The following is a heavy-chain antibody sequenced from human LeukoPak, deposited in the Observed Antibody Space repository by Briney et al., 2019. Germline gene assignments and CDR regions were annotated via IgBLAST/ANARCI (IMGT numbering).Heavy chain of an antibody. CDR1: GGSISSYY. D-gene: IGHD1-26*01. V-gene: IGHV4-59*01. CDR2: FYHSGGI. J-gene: IGHJ5*02. CDR3: ARGASSGWTHWFDG. Sequence: SETLSLTYTVSGGSISSYYWHWIRQPPGKGLEWVGHFYHSGGINTNPSLKSRVTISIDKSKNQISLNLKSVTAEDTAVYYCARGASSGWTHWFDGWGEGSLVTVYS.